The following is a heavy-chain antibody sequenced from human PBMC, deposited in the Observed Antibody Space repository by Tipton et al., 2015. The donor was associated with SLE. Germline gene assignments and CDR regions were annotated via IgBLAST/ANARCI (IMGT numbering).Heavy chain of an antibody. Sequence: TLSLTCTVSGGSIRSFHWNWIRQSPGKGLEWIGYIYYSRNTNYNHSLKSRVTMSLDTSKNQFSLKLSSVTAADTAVYYCARTPLGGDGNNWQYYFDYWGQGTPVTVSS. D-gene: IGHD5-24*01. V-gene: IGHV4-59*01. CDR2: IYYSRNT. CDR3: ARTPLGGDGNNWQYYFDY. J-gene: IGHJ4*02. CDR1: GGSIRSFH.